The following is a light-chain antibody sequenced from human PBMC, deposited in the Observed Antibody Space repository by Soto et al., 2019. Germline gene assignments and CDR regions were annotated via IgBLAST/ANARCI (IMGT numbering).Light chain of an antibody. J-gene: IGKJ5*01. CDR3: QQYDNLPIT. CDR2: AAS. V-gene: IGKV1-12*01. CDR1: QGISSW. Sequence: DIQMTQSPSSVSASVGDRVTITCRASQGISSWLAWYQQKPGKAPKLLIYAASTLQSGVPSRFSGNGSGTDFTFIISRLQPEDIATYFCQQYDNLPITFGQGTRLEIK.